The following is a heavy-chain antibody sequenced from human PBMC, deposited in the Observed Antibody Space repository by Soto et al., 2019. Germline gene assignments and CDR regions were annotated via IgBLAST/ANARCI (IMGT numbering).Heavy chain of an antibody. V-gene: IGHV3-30-3*01. CDR3: ARDPYYYDSSGYLDY. CDR2: ISYDGSNK. J-gene: IGHJ4*02. Sequence: QVQLVESGGGVVKPGRSLRLSCAASGFTFSSYAMQWVRQAPGKGLEWVAVISYDGSNKYYADSVKGRFTISRDNSKNTLYLQMNSLRAEDTAVYYCARDPYYYDSSGYLDYWGQGTLVTVSS. D-gene: IGHD3-22*01. CDR1: GFTFSSYA.